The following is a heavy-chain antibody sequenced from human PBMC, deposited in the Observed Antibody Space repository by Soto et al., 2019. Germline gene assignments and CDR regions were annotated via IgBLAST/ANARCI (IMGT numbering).Heavy chain of an antibody. V-gene: IGHV1-2*04. Sequence: ASVKVSCKASGYTFTGYYMHWVRQAPGQGLEWMGWINPNSGGTNYAQKFQGWVTMTRDTSISTAYMELSRLRSDDTAVYYCARDANDYGDNVDDAFDIWGQGTMVTVSS. CDR3: ARDANDYGDNVDDAFDI. CDR2: INPNSGGT. CDR1: GYTFTGYY. J-gene: IGHJ3*02. D-gene: IGHD4-17*01.